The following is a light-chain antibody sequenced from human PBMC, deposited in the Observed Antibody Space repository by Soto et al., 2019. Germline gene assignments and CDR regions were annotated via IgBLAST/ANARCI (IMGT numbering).Light chain of an antibody. CDR1: QTLSNSF. CDR3: QQYGRSPWT. CDR2: DAT. V-gene: IGKV3-20*01. J-gene: IGKJ1*01. Sequence: EIVLTQSPGTLSLSPGERATLSCRASQTLSNSFIAWYQQKPGQAPRLLIYDATKRASGIPVRFTGSGSGTDFILTISNIEAEDVAIYYCQQYGRSPWTFGQGTKVDIK.